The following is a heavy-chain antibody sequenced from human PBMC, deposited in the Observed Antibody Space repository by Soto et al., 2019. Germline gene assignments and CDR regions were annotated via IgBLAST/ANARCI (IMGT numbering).Heavy chain of an antibody. D-gene: IGHD3-22*01. J-gene: IGHJ5*02. CDR1: GGTFSGFA. V-gene: IGHV1-69*13. CDR2: ILPIFRTP. Sequence: SVKVSCKASGGTFSGFAFSWVRQAPGQGLEWMGGILPIFRTPNYAQNFQGRLTITADESTTTAYMELSSLRSEDTAVYYCARGGDYYDSSGHYILDLWGQGTLVTVPQ. CDR3: ARGGDYYDSSGHYILDL.